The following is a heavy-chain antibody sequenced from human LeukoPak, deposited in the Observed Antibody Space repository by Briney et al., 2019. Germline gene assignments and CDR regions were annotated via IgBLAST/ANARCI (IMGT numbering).Heavy chain of an antibody. Sequence: KPSETLSLNCAVYGGAFSGYYWSWIRQPPGKGLEWIGEINHSGSTNYNPSLKSRVTISVDTSKNQFPLKLSSVTAADTAVYYCARGRRGYYDSSGYYFGYWGQGTLVTVSS. CDR1: GGAFSGYY. V-gene: IGHV4-34*01. J-gene: IGHJ4*02. CDR2: INHSGST. CDR3: ARGRRGYYDSSGYYFGY. D-gene: IGHD3-22*01.